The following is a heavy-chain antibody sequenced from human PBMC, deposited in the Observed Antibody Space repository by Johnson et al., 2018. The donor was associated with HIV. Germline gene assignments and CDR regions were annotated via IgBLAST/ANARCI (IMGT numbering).Heavy chain of an antibody. J-gene: IGHJ3*02. V-gene: IGHV3-30*02. CDR2: VRFDERNE. Sequence: QVQLVESGGGLVQPGGSLRLSCAASGFNLSNYGIHWVRQSPGKGLQWVAFVRFDERNEYYADSVKGRFTISRDNSKNTVYLEMNRLRPEDTAVYYCAKEAPDRWELLIWAAFDMWGQGTMVTVSS. D-gene: IGHD1-26*01. CDR3: AKEAPDRWELLIWAAFDM. CDR1: GFNLSNYG.